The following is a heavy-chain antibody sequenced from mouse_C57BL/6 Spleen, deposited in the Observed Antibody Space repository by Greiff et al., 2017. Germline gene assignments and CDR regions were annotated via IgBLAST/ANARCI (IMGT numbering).Heavy chain of an antibody. CDR2: IDPANGNT. D-gene: IGHD1-2*01. V-gene: IGHV14-3*01. CDR1: GFTIKNTY. J-gene: IGHJ2*01. CDR3: AVYGPGFDY. Sequence: VQLQQSVAELVRPGASVKLSCTASGFTIKNTYMHWVKQRPEQGLEWIGRIDPANGNTKYTPQFQGKATITADTSSNTAYLQLSSLTSEDTAIYYCAVYGPGFDYWGQGTTLTVSS.